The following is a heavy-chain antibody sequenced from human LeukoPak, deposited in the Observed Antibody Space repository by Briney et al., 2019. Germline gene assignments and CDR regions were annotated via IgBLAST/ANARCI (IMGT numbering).Heavy chain of an antibody. J-gene: IGHJ5*02. CDR3: ARGFGDWGLSWFDP. Sequence: PSETLSLTCAVSGGSISSSNWWSWVRQPLGKGLEWIGEIYHSGSTKYNPSLKSRVTISVDTSKNQFSLKLTSVTAADTAVYYCARGFGDWGLSWFDPWGQGTLVTVSS. CDR2: IYHSGST. CDR1: GGSISSSNW. V-gene: IGHV4-4*02. D-gene: IGHD3-10*01.